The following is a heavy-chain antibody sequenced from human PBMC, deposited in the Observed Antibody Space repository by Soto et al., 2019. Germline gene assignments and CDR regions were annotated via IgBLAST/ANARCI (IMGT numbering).Heavy chain of an antibody. CDR3: ARDSDSSSYDY. D-gene: IGHD6-6*01. CDR2: IYYSGST. J-gene: IGHJ4*02. V-gene: IGHV4-59*01. CDR1: GGSISSYY. Sequence: KASDTLPLTWTVSGGSISSYYWGWIRQPPGKGLEWIGYIYYSGSTNYNPSLKSRVTISVDTSKNQFSLKLSSVTAADTAVYYCARDSDSSSYDYWGQGTLVTVPS.